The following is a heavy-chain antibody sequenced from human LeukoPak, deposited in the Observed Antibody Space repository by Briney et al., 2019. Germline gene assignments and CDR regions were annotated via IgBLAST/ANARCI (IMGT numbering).Heavy chain of an antibody. Sequence: PSETLSLTCAVYGGSFSGYYWSWIRQPPGKGLEWIGSIYYSGSTYYNPSLKSRVTISVDTSKNQFSLKLSSVTAADTAVYYCARQGATVSSNWFDPWGQGTLVTVSS. CDR1: GGSFSGYY. V-gene: IGHV4-34*01. J-gene: IGHJ5*02. CDR3: ARQGATVSSNWFDP. CDR2: IYYSGST. D-gene: IGHD4-11*01.